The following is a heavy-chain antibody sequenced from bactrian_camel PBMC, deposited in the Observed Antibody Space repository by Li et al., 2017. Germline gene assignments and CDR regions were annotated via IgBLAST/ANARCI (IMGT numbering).Heavy chain of an antibody. CDR3: TTRGDLEY. CDR2: IRRSGGET. V-gene: IGHV3S56*01. J-gene: IGHJ4*01. CDR1: GHSRGSNC. Sequence: HVLLVESGGGSVQTGGSLRLSCVVSGHSRGSNCVGWYRLPPGRAPAEREGIAAIRRSGGETWYTASVKGRFTISRDNAKNTVYLQMNNQRPEDTALYYCTTRGDLEYWGQGTQVTVS. D-gene: IGHD1*01.